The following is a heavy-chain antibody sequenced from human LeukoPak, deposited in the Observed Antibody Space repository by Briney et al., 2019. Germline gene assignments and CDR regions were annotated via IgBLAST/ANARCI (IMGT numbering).Heavy chain of an antibody. CDR3: ARGQDSSGWFDP. V-gene: IGHV4-34*01. CDR2: INHSGST. CDR1: GFTFSSYG. Sequence: GSLRLSCAASGFTFSSYGLHWVRQAPGKGLEWIGEINHSGSTNYNPSLKSRVTISVDTSKNQFSLKLSSVTAADTAVYYCARGQDSSGWFDPWGQGTLVTVSS. J-gene: IGHJ5*02. D-gene: IGHD6-19*01.